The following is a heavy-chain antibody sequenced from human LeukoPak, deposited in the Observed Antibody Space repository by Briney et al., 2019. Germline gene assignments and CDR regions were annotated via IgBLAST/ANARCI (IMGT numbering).Heavy chain of an antibody. D-gene: IGHD4-11*01. CDR2: SSDSGSA. Sequence: SETLSLTCAVSGGSISSYYWSWIRQPPGKGLEWIGYSSDSGSANSNPSLNSRVTISVDTSKSQFSLKVRSVSAADTAVYYCARHGVDYTFDYWGQGTLITVSS. V-gene: IGHV4-59*08. CDR3: ARHGVDYTFDY. J-gene: IGHJ4*02. CDR1: GGSISSYY.